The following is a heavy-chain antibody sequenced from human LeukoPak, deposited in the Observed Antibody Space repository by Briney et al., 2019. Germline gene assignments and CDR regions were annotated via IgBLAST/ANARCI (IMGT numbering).Heavy chain of an antibody. V-gene: IGHV3-30-3*01. CDR1: GFRFSNHA. CDR3: ARRFDY. J-gene: IGHJ4*02. CDR2: ISYDGSNK. Sequence: PGGSLRLSCGASGFRFSNHAMHWVRQAPGKGLEWVAVISYDGSNKYYADSVKGRFTISRDNAKNSLFLQMNSLRAEDTALYYCARRFDYWGQGTLVTVSS.